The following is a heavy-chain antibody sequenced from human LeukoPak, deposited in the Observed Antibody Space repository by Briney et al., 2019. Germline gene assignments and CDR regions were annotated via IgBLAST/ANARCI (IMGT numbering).Heavy chain of an antibody. CDR3: ARGAMWDYGSGSYYNLNWFDP. J-gene: IGHJ5*02. V-gene: IGHV4-59*08. D-gene: IGHD3-10*01. CDR2: IYYSGST. CDR1: GGSISSYY. Sequence: SETLSLTCTVSGGSISSYYWSWIRQPPGKGLEWIGYIYYSGSTNYNPSLESRVTISVDTSKNQFSLKLSSVTAADTAVYYCARGAMWDYGSGSYYNLNWFDPWGQGTLVTVSS.